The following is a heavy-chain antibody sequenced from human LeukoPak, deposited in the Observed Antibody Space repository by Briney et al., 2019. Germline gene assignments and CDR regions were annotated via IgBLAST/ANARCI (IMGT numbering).Heavy chain of an antibody. CDR2: ISSSSSYI. Sequence: GGSLRLSCAASGFTFSSYSMNWVRQAPGKGLEWVSSISSSSSYIYYADSVKGRFTISRDNAKNSLYLQMNSLRAEDTAVYYCARARSRGGRTGTASWFDHWGQGTLVTVSS. D-gene: IGHD1-1*01. CDR1: GFTFSSYS. CDR3: ARARSRGGRTGTASWFDH. V-gene: IGHV3-21*01. J-gene: IGHJ5*02.